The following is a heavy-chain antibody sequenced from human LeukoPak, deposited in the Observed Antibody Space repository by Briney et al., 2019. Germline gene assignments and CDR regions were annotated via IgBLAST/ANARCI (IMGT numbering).Heavy chain of an antibody. D-gene: IGHD5-18*01. Sequence: SLRLSCAASGFTFDDYAMHWVRQAPGKGLEWVSGISWNSGSIGYADSVKGRFTISRDNAKNSLYLQMNSLRAEDTALYYCAKAPGYSYAKGYFDYWGQGTLVTVSS. V-gene: IGHV3-9*01. CDR1: GFTFDDYA. CDR2: ISWNSGSI. CDR3: AKAPGYSYAKGYFDY. J-gene: IGHJ4*02.